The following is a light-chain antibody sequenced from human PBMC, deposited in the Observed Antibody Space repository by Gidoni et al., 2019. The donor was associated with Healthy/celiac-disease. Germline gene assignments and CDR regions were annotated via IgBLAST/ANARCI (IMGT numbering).Light chain of an antibody. CDR2: GAS. V-gene: IGKV3-15*01. Sequence: IVLTQSPATLSVSPGERATLSCRASQSVSSNLAWYQQKPGQAPRLLIYGASTRATGIPDRFSDSGSGTEFTLTISSLQSEDFAVYYCKQYNNWPLTFGQGTKVEIK. J-gene: IGKJ1*01. CDR3: KQYNNWPLT. CDR1: QSVSSN.